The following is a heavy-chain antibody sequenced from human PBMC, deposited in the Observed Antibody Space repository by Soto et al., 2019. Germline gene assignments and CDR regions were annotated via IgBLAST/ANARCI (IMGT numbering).Heavy chain of an antibody. J-gene: IGHJ4*02. CDR1: GFTFSSYS. CDR2: ISSSSSYI. CDR3: ARDGRGQVSSYFDY. Sequence: GGSLRLSCAASGFTFSSYSMNWVRQAPGKGLEWDSSISSSSSYIYYADSVKGRFTISRDNAKNSLYLQMNSLRAEDTAVYYCARDGRGQVSSYFDYWGQGTLVTVSS. V-gene: IGHV3-21*01.